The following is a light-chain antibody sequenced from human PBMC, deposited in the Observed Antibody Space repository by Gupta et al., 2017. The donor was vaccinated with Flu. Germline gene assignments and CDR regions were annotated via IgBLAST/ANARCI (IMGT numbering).Light chain of an antibody. V-gene: IGKV1-5*03. CDR2: KAS. CDR3: QQDNSYWT. J-gene: IGKJ1*01. CDR1: QSISSW. Sequence: DIQMTQSPSTLSASVGDRVTIPCRDSQSISSWLDWYQQKPGKAPKHMIHKASRVQSGVPSRFSGCDYVKEFTLTSSRRQDDDFVHYYGQQDNSYWTFGQGTKVEIK.